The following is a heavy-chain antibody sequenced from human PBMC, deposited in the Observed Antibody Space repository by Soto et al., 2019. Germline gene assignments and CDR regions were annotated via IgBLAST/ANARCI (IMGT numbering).Heavy chain of an antibody. Sequence: QVQLQESGPGLVKPSGTLSLTCAVSGGSISSSNWWSWVRQPPGKGLEWIGEIYHSGSTNYTPSLNSRVTRTVDKSKNQFSLKLSSVTAADTAVYYCARDLNSPPVNYGMDVWGQGTTVTVSS. V-gene: IGHV4-4*02. CDR2: IYHSGST. CDR3: ARDLNSPPVNYGMDV. J-gene: IGHJ6*02. CDR1: GGSISSSNW. D-gene: IGHD6-13*01.